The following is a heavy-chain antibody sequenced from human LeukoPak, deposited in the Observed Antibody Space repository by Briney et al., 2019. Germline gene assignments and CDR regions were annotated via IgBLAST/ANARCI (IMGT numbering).Heavy chain of an antibody. V-gene: IGHV1-69*13. CDR2: IIPIFGTA. D-gene: IGHD3-10*01. Sequence: ASVKVSCKASGYTFTNYYIHWVRQAPGQGLEWMGGIIPIFGTANYAQKFQGRVTITADESTSTAYMELSSLRSEDTAVYYCARDGITMVRGVIIARQKQTNAFDIWGQGTMVTVSS. CDR1: GYTFTNYY. J-gene: IGHJ3*02. CDR3: ARDGITMVRGVIIARQKQTNAFDI.